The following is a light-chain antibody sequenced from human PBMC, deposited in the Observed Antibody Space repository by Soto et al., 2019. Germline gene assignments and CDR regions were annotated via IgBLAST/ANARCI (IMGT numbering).Light chain of an antibody. J-gene: IGKJ5*01. Sequence: DIVMTQSPLSLPVTPGEPASISCRSSQSLLHSKGYHHLAWYLQRPGQSPHLLIYLGSNRASGVPDRFSGSGSGTDFTLKISRVEAEDVGVYYCMQALQTPITFGQGTRLEIK. CDR2: LGS. V-gene: IGKV2-28*01. CDR3: MQALQTPIT. CDR1: QSLLHSKGYHH.